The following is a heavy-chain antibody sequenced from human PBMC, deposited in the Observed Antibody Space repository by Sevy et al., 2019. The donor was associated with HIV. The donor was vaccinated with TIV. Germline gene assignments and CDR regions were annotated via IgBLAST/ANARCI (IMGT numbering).Heavy chain of an antibody. D-gene: IGHD6-6*01. CDR3: ARGMGLVGFDS. J-gene: IGHJ4*02. CDR1: GPTFSGYH. CDR2: VRFDGSNK. V-gene: IGHV3-30*02. Sequence: GGSLRLSCAASGPTFSGYHMYWVRQAPGKGLEWVAFVRFDGSNKYYADSVKGRFTISRDNSKNTLYLQRISLRTADTAIYDCARGMGLVGFDSWGQGTLVTVSS.